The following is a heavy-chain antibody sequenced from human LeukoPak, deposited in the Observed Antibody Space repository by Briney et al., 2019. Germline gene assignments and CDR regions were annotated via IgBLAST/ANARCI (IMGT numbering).Heavy chain of an antibody. J-gene: IGHJ4*02. Sequence: ASVKVSCKVSGYTLTELSMHWVRQAPGKGLEWMGGFDPEDGETIYAQKFQGRVTMTEDTSTDTAYMELSSLRSEDTAVYYCARLSVDIVATAYYFDYWGQGTLVTVSS. CDR1: GYTLTELS. D-gene: IGHD5-12*01. V-gene: IGHV1-24*01. CDR2: FDPEDGET. CDR3: ARLSVDIVATAYYFDY.